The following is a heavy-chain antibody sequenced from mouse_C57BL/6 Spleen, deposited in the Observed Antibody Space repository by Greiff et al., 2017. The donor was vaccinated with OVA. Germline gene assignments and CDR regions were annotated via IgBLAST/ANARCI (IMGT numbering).Heavy chain of an antibody. CDR3: AKEGGSTMVTTGNYLDY. J-gene: IGHJ2*01. Sequence: EVQLQQSGPELVKPGASVKISCKASGYTFTDYYMNWVKQSHGKSLEWIGDINPNNGGTSYNQKFKGKATLTVDKSSSTAYMELRSLTSEDSAVYYCAKEGGSTMVTTGNYLDYWGQGTTLTVSS. CDR1: GYTFTDYY. CDR2: INPNNGGT. V-gene: IGHV1-26*01. D-gene: IGHD2-2*01.